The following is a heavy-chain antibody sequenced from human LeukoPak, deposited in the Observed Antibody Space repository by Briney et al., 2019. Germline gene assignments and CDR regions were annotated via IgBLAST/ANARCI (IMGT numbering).Heavy chain of an antibody. V-gene: IGHV3-53*01. J-gene: IGHJ5*02. CDR3: ARGSGSGWPLDR. Sequence: GGSLRLSCAASGVIVSKNFMSWVRQAPGKGLQWVAIMYAGGTTDYSDSVRGRFHISRDSSNNTLSLQINSLRAEDTAVYYCARGSGSGWPLDRWGQGALVTVSS. D-gene: IGHD6-19*01. CDR2: MYAGGTT. CDR1: GVIVSKNF.